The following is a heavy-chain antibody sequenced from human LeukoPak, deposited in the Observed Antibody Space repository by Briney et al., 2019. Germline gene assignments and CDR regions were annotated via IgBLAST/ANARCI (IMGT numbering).Heavy chain of an antibody. J-gene: IGHJ6*02. Sequence: GGSLRFSCAASGFTFSSYWMHWVRQAPGKGLVWVSRINSDGSSTSYADSVKGRFTISRDNAKNTLYLQMNSLRAEDTAVYYCARDYYYYGMDVWGQGTTVTVSS. CDR3: ARDYYYYGMDV. CDR1: GFTFSSYW. V-gene: IGHV3-74*01. CDR2: INSDGSST.